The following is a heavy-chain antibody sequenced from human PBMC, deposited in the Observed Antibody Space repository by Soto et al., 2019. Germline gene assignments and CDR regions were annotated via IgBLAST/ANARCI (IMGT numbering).Heavy chain of an antibody. CDR3: ARGRYGDY. J-gene: IGHJ4*02. CDR2: LSAHNGKT. V-gene: IGHV1-18*01. Sequence: QAHLVQSGPEVKKPGASVKVSCKGSGYIFTSYGIAWVRQAPGQGLEWMGWLSAHNGKTEYAQKFQGRVTVTRDTSTSTAYLELRSLRSDDTAVYYCARGRYGDYWGQGALVTVSS. D-gene: IGHD4-17*01. CDR1: GYIFTSYG.